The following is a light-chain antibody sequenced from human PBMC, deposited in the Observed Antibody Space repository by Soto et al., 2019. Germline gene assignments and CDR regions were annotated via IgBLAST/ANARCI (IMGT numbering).Light chain of an antibody. CDR2: EGS. CDR3: SSYTGYHSVV. V-gene: IGLV2-23*01. J-gene: IGLJ2*01. Sequence: QSALSQPASVSGSPGQSITISCTGTTRDIGSYNLVSWFQQYPGKAPKLVVYEGSKRRSGVSDRFSGSKSGNTASLTIYGLQAEYEADYYCSSYTGYHSVVFGGGTQVTLL. CDR1: TRDIGSYNL.